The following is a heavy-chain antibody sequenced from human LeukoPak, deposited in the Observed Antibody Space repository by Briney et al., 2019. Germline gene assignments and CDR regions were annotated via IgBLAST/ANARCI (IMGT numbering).Heavy chain of an antibody. CDR2: IWYDGSNK. CDR1: GFTFSTYG. J-gene: IGHJ4*02. V-gene: IGHV3-33*06. D-gene: IGHD3-3*01. Sequence: GGSLRLSCAASGFTFSTYGMHWVRQAPGKGLEWVALIWYDGSNKYYADSVKGRFTISRDNSTNTLYLQMNSLRAEDTAVYYCAKDLRYYDFWSGLADYWGQGTLVTVSS. CDR3: AKDLRYYDFWSGLADY.